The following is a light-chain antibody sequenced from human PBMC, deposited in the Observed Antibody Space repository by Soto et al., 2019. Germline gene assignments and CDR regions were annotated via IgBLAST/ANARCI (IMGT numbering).Light chain of an antibody. J-gene: IGKJ1*01. CDR1: QSISSW. Sequence: DIQMTQSPSTLSASLGDRVTITCRASQSISSWLAWYQQKPGKAPKLLIYDASSLESGVPSRFSGSGSGTEFTLTISSLQPDDFATYYCQQYNSYSPNTFGQGTKVDI. CDR2: DAS. CDR3: QQYNSYSPNT. V-gene: IGKV1-5*01.